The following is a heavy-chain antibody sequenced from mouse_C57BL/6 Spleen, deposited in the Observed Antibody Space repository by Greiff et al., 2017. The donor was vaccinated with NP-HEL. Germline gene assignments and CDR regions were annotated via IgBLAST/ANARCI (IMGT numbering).Heavy chain of an antibody. V-gene: IGHV1-61*01. CDR3: AREVLGYFDY. J-gene: IGHJ2*01. D-gene: IGHD2-14*01. Sequence: VQLQQPGAELVRPGSSVKLSCKASGYTFTSYWMDWVKQRPGQGLEWIGNIYPSDSETHYNQKFKDKATLTVDKASSTAYMQLSSLTSEDSAVYYGAREVLGYFDYWGQGTTLTVSS. CDR1: GYTFTSYW. CDR2: IYPSDSET.